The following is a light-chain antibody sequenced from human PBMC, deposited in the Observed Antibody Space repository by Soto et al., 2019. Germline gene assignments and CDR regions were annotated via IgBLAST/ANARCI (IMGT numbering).Light chain of an antibody. J-gene: IGLJ3*02. CDR3: CSYAGSSTWV. V-gene: IGLV2-23*01. CDR2: EGS. CDR1: GIDVGRYNL. Sequence: QSALNPAASVSGSPGPSITISCTGTGIDVGRYNLVSWYQHHPGKAPKLMIYEGSKRPSGVSNRFSGSKSGNTASLTISGLQAEDEADYYCCSYAGSSTWVFGGGTKLTVL.